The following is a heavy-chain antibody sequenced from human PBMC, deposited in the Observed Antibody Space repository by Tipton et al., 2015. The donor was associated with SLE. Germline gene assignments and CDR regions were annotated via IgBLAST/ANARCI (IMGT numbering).Heavy chain of an antibody. V-gene: IGHV4-59*01. J-gene: IGHJ4*02. D-gene: IGHD2-15*01. Sequence: TLSLTCTVSGGSISSYYWSWIRQPPGKGLEWIGYIYYSGSTNYNPSLKSRVTISVDTSKNQFSLKLSSVTAADTAVYYCARRLVAATLQGFDYWGQGTLVTVSS. CDR1: GGSISSYY. CDR3: ARRLVAATLQGFDY. CDR2: IYYSGST.